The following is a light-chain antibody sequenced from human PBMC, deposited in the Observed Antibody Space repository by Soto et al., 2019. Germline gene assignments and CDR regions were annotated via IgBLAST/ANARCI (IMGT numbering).Light chain of an antibody. CDR2: EVS. V-gene: IGLV2-23*02. Sequence: QSVLTQPASVSGSPGQSISISCTGTSSDVGNYNLVSWYQQHPGKAPKVMIYEVSQRPSGVSNRFSASKSGNTASLIISGLQAEVEADYYCCSYAGNRTYVFGSGSMVTV. CDR3: CSYAGNRTYV. J-gene: IGLJ1*01. CDR1: SSDVGNYNL.